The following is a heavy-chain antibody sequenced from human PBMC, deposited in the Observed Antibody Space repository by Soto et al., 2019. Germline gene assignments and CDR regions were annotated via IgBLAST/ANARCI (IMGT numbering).Heavy chain of an antibody. J-gene: IGHJ3*02. D-gene: IGHD3-16*02. CDR2: IYYSGNT. CDR1: GGSISSYY. V-gene: IGHV4-59*01. CDR3: AREGIKYDYVWGSYRYISAFDI. Sequence: PSETLSLTCTVSGGSISSYYWSWIRQPPGKGLEWIGYIYYSGNTNYNPSLKSRVTISVDTSKNQFSLKLSSVTAADTAVYYCAREGIKYDYVWGSYRYISAFDIWGQGTMVTVSS.